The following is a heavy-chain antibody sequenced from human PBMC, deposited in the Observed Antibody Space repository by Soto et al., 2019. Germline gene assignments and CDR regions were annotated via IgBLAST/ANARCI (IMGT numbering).Heavy chain of an antibody. D-gene: IGHD5-12*01. J-gene: IGHJ5*01. CDR3: AKWDGYGDS. CDR1: GFTFRTTR. V-gene: IGHV3-23*01. Sequence: XGSLRLTCSAFGFTFRTTRMSWVRQTPGKGLEWVSGFSVGGDRTFYLESVKRRFTISSDTSKNVAYLQMNSLRADDTAVYCCAKWDGYGDSWGQGTLVTVSS. CDR2: FSVGGDRT.